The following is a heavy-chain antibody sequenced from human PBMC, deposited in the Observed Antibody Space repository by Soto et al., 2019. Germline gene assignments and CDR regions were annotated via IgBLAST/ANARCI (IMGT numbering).Heavy chain of an antibody. D-gene: IGHD2-21*02. J-gene: IGHJ6*02. CDR3: ARAQVRYGGNSNYYYGMDV. CDR2: TYYSGST. CDR1: GGSISSYY. V-gene: IGHV4-59*01. Sequence: SETLSLTCIVSGGSISSYYWSWIRQPPDKGLEWIGYTYYSGSTNYNPSLKSRVTISVDTSKNQFSLKLSSVTAADTAVYFCARAQVRYGGNSNYYYGMDVWGQGTTVTVSS.